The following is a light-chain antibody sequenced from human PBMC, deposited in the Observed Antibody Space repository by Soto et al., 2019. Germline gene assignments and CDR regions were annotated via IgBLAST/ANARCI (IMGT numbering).Light chain of an antibody. CDR2: DTS. Sequence: EIVMSQSPGILSLSPGERATASCRASQSVNRNLAWYQQKPGQAPRLLIYDTSTRATGIPARFSGSGSGTEFTLTISSLQSEDFVVYYCQQYDNWPPYSFGQGTKLEI. V-gene: IGKV3-15*01. CDR3: QQYDNWPPYS. CDR1: QSVNRN. J-gene: IGKJ2*01.